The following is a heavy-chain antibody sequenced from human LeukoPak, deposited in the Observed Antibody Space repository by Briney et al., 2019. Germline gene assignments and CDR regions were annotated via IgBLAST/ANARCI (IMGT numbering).Heavy chain of an antibody. CDR1: GFTFSSYS. Sequence: GGTLRLSCAASGFTFSSYSMNWVRQAPGKGLEWVSSISSSSSYIYYADSVKGRFTISRDNAKNSLYLQMNSLRAEDTAVYYCARGGYSYGGYYFAYWGQGTLVTVSS. V-gene: IGHV3-21*01. D-gene: IGHD5-18*01. J-gene: IGHJ4*02. CDR3: ARGGYSYGGYYFAY. CDR2: ISSSSSYI.